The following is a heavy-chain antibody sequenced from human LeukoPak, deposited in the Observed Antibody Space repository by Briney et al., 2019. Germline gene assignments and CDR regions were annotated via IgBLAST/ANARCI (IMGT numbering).Heavy chain of an antibody. CDR3: ARDSRAIGAGPSDY. J-gene: IGHJ4*02. V-gene: IGHV1-69*04. D-gene: IGHD3-10*01. CDR2: IIPILGIA. CDR1: RGTFSSYT. Sequence: SVKVSCNASRGTFSSYTISWVRQAPGQGLEWMGRIIPILGIANYAQKFQGRVTITADKSTSTAYMELSSLRSEDTAVYYCARDSRAIGAGPSDYWGQGTLVTVSS.